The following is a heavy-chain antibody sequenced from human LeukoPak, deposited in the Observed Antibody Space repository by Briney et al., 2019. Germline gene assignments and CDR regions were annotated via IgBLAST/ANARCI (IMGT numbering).Heavy chain of an antibody. J-gene: IGHJ4*02. Sequence: GASVKVSCKASGGTFSSYAISWVRQAPGQGLEWMGGIIPIFGTANYAQKFQGRVTITADESTSAAYMELSSLRSEDTAVYYCARSGVVTTFYDYWGQGTLVTVSS. D-gene: IGHD3-22*01. CDR1: GGTFSSYA. CDR2: IIPIFGTA. V-gene: IGHV1-69*13. CDR3: ARSGVVTTFYDY.